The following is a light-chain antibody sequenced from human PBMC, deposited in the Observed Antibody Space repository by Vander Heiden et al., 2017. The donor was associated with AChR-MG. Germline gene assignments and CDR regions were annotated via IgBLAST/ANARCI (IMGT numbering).Light chain of an antibody. V-gene: IGKV3-20*01. CDR3: QQYGSSPWT. Sequence: EIVLTQSPGTLSLSPGERATLSCRASQSVSSNYLAWYQQKPGQAPRLLIYGASNRATGIPDRFSGSGSGTDFTLTISRLEPEDFALYYCQQYGSSPWTFGQGTKVEIK. J-gene: IGKJ1*01. CDR2: GAS. CDR1: QSVSSNY.